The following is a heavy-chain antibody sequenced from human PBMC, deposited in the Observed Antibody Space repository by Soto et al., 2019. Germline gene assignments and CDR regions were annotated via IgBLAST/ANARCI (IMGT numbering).Heavy chain of an antibody. V-gene: IGHV3-66*02. CDR3: ARVAFIAAAGIDY. CDR2: IYSGGSK. CDR1: GFNVSSNY. D-gene: IGHD6-13*01. Sequence: GGSLRLSCAASGFNVSSNYMSWVRQDPGKGLEWVSVIYSGGSKYYADTVKGRFTISRVNSKNTLYLQMNSMRAEDPAVYYCARVAFIAAAGIDYWGQGTLVTVSS. J-gene: IGHJ4*02.